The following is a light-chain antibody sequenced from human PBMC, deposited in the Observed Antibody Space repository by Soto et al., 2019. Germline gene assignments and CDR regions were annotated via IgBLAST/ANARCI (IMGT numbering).Light chain of an antibody. CDR3: TSFAPGRIYV. J-gene: IGLJ1*01. Sequence: QSVLTQPASVSGSPGQSITISCSGTSSDIGAYDYGSWYQQHPGRAPKRLIYEVSHRFSGLSYRFSVSKSGNTASLTISGLQAEDEGDYYCTSFAPGRIYVFGNGSKGTAL. CDR2: EVS. CDR1: SSDIGAYDY. V-gene: IGLV2-14*03.